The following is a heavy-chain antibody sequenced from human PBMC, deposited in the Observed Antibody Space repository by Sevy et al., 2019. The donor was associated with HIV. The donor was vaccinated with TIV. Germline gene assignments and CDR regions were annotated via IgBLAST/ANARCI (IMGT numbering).Heavy chain of an antibody. CDR1: GDSVSSNSAA. CDR3: ARERSRPLIAAAGKNWFDP. Sequence: SQTLSLTCAISGDSVSSNSAAWNWIRQSPSRGLEWLGRTYYRSKWYNDYAVSVKSRITINPDTSKNQFSLQLNSVTPEDTAVYYCARERSRPLIAAAGKNWFDPWGQGTLVTVSS. V-gene: IGHV6-1*01. J-gene: IGHJ5*02. CDR2: TYYRSKWYN. D-gene: IGHD6-13*01.